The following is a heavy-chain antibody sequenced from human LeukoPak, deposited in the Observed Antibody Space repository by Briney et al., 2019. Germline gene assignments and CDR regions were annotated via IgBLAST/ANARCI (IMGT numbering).Heavy chain of an antibody. J-gene: IGHJ3*02. D-gene: IGHD6-19*01. V-gene: IGHV1-58*02. Sequence: SVKVSCKASGFTFTSSAMQWVRQARGQRLEWIGWIVVGSGNTNYARKFQERVTITRDMSTSTAYMELSSLRTEDTAVYYCAAVGEYSSGWNPKDDAFDIWGQGTMVTVSS. CDR3: AAVGEYSSGWNPKDDAFDI. CDR2: IVVGSGNT. CDR1: GFTFTSSA.